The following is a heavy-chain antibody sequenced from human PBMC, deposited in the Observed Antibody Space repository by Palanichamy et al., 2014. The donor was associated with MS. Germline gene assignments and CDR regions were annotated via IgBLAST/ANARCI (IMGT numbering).Heavy chain of an antibody. CDR3: ARDVGYGESGY. CDR2: LLQWEH. CDR1: GGSISSYY. D-gene: IGHD4-17*01. J-gene: IGHJ4*02. V-gene: IGHV4-59*01. Sequence: VQLQESGPGLVKPSETLSLTCTVSGGSISSYYWSWIRQPPREGTGVDWVYLLQWEHQLQPSLKSRVTISVDTSKNQFSLKLSSVTAADTAVYYCARDVGYGESGYWGQGTLVTVSS.